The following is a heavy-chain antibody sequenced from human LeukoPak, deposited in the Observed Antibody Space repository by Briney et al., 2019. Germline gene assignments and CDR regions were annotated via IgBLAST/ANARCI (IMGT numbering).Heavy chain of an antibody. J-gene: IGHJ6*02. V-gene: IGHV3-30-3*01. Sequence: GGSLRLSCAASGFTFSSYAMHWVRQAPGKGLEWVAVISYDGSNKYYADSVKGRFTISRDNSKNTLYLQMNSLRDEDTAVSYCARDRYCSSTSCYTWCCYYGMDVWGQGTTVTVSS. D-gene: IGHD2-2*02. CDR2: ISYDGSNK. CDR1: GFTFSSYA. CDR3: ARDRYCSSTSCYTWCCYYGMDV.